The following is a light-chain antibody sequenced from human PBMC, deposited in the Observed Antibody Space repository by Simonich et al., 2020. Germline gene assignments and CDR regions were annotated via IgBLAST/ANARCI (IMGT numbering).Light chain of an antibody. Sequence: DIVMTQSPDSLAVSLGERATINCKYSQSVLSSSNNKNYLAWYQQKPGQPPTLLIYWASTRESGVPDRFSGSGSGTDFTLTISSLQAEDVAVYYCQQYYSTPPTFGQGTKVEIK. V-gene: IGKV4-1*01. CDR2: WAS. CDR1: QSVLSSSNNKNY. CDR3: QQYYSTPPT. J-gene: IGKJ1*01.